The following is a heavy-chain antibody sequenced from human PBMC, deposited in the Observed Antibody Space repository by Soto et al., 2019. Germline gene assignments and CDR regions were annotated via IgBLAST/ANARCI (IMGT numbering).Heavy chain of an antibody. CDR3: ARDYGSPYVMDV. CDR2: INPNSGGT. CDR1: GYTFTGYY. D-gene: IGHD3-16*01. V-gene: IGHV1-2*04. J-gene: IGHJ6*02. Sequence: GASVKVSCKASGYTFTGYYMHWVRQAPGQGLEWMGWINPNSGGTNYAQKFQGWVTMTRDTSISTAYMELSRLRSDDTAVYYGARDYGSPYVMDVWGQGTTVTVSS.